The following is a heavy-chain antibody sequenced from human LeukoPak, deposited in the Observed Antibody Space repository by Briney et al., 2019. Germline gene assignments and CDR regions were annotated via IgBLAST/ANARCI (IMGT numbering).Heavy chain of an antibody. Sequence: GASVKVSCKASGGTFSSYAISWVRQAPGQGLEWMGWISAYNGNTNYAQKLQGRVTMTTDTSTSTAYMELRSLRSDDTAVYYCARDRRYFDWLLSIRDAFDIWGQGTMVTVSS. CDR3: ARDRRYFDWLLSIRDAFDI. CDR2: ISAYNGNT. J-gene: IGHJ3*02. D-gene: IGHD3-9*01. CDR1: GGTFSSYA. V-gene: IGHV1-18*01.